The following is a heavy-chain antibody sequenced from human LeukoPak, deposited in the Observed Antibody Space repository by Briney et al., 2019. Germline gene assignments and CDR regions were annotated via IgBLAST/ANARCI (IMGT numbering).Heavy chain of an antibody. CDR3: ATYRQVLIPFES. CDR1: GFTFSTFA. J-gene: IGHJ4*02. D-gene: IGHD2-8*02. V-gene: IGHV3-23*01. CDR2: IFPSGGEI. Sequence: GGSLRLSCAASGFTFSTFAMIWVRQPPGKGLEWVSSIFPSGGEIHYADSVRGRFTISRDNSKSTLSLQMNSLRAEDTAIYYCATYRQVLIPFESWGQGTLVTVSS.